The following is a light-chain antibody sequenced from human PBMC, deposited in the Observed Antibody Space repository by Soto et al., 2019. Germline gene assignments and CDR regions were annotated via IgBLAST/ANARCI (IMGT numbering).Light chain of an antibody. CDR1: SCNIGAGYD. CDR3: QSYDSSHVV. CDR2: GNS. Sequence: QSVLTQPPSVSGAPGQRVTISCTGSSCNIGAGYDVHWYQQLPGTAPKLLIYGNSNRPSGVPDRFSGSKSGTSASLAITGLQAEDEADYYCQSYDSSHVVFGGGTQLTVL. V-gene: IGLV1-40*01. J-gene: IGLJ2*01.